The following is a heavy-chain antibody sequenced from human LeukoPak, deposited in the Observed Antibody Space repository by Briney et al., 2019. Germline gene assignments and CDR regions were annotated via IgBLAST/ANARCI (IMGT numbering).Heavy chain of an antibody. CDR1: GESFSGYY. Sequence: SETLSLTCAVYGESFSGYYWSWIRQSPGKGLEWIGEINHSGSTNYNPSLKNRVTISVDTSKNQFSLKVSSVPAADTAVYYCARRVGQKTTVDYWGQGTLVTVSS. CDR3: ARRVGQKTTVDY. D-gene: IGHD4-11*01. V-gene: IGHV4-34*01. J-gene: IGHJ4*02. CDR2: INHSGST.